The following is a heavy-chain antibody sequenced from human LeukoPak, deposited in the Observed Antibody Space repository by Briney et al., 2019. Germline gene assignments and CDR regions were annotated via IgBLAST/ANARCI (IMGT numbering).Heavy chain of an antibody. CDR3: ARARDNHDFAHGAFDI. Sequence: GGSLRLSCAASGFTFSSYSMNWVRQAPGKGLEWVSYISTSSSTIYYADSVEGRFTISRDNAKNSLYLQMNSLRAEDTAVYYCARARDNHDFAHGAFDIWGQGTMVTVSS. CDR1: GFTFSSYS. CDR2: ISTSSSTI. D-gene: IGHD3/OR15-3a*01. J-gene: IGHJ3*02. V-gene: IGHV3-48*01.